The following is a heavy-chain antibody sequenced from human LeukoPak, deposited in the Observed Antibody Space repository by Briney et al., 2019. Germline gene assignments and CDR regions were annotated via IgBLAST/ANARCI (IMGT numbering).Heavy chain of an antibody. D-gene: IGHD3-22*01. CDR3: ARGGHYSFSDY. CDR1: GYTFTSYY. V-gene: IGHV1-46*01. CDR2: INPSGGSA. Sequence: GASVKVSCKASGYTFTSYYIHWMRQAPGQGLKWMGIINPSGGSASYSQKFQGRVTMTTDTSTSTVYMELSSLRSEDTAVYYCARGGHYSFSDYWGQGTLVTVSS. J-gene: IGHJ4*02.